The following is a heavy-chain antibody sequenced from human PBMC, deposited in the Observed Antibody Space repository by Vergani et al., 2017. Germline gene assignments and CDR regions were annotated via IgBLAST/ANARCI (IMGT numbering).Heavy chain of an antibody. J-gene: IGHJ6*02. CDR2: INTNTGNP. CDR1: GYTFTSYA. D-gene: IGHD6-13*01. V-gene: IGHV7-4-1*02. Sequence: QVQLVQSGSELKKPGASVKVSCKASGYTFTSYAMNWVRQAPGQGLEWMGWINTNTGNPTYAQGFTGRFVFSLDTSVSTAYLQISSLKAEDTAVYYCASASGSTLYSMGYYYYYGMDVWGQGTTVTVSS. CDR3: ASASGSTLYSMGYYYYYGMDV.